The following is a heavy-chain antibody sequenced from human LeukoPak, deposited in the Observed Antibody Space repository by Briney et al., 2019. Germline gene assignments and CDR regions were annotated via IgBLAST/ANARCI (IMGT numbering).Heavy chain of an antibody. D-gene: IGHD5-12*01. Sequence: GGPLRLSCSASGFTFSAYAMHWVRQAPGKGLEYVSSISSNGGSTYYADSVKGRFTISRDNSKNTLFLQMSSLRVEDTAVYYCASPYSGYDYNFDYWGQGTLVTVSS. CDR1: GFTFSAYA. CDR3: ASPYSGYDYNFDY. CDR2: ISSNGGST. J-gene: IGHJ4*02. V-gene: IGHV3-64D*06.